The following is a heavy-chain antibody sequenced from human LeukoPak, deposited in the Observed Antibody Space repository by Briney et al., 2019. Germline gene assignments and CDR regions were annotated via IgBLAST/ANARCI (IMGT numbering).Heavy chain of an antibody. V-gene: IGHV3-48*02. CDR2: ISSSGTTV. J-gene: IGHJ4*02. CDR3: VMVRGVSIDY. Sequence: GGSLRLSCAASGFSFSGYNMNWARQAPGKGLEWVSYISSSGTTVYYADSVKGRFTISRDNAKNSLYLQMNSLRDEDTAVYYCVMVRGVSIDYWGQGTLVTVSS. D-gene: IGHD3-10*01. CDR1: GFSFSGYN.